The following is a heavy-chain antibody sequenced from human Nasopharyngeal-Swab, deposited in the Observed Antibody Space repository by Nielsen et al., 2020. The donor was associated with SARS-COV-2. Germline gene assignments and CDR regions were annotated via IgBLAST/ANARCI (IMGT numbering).Heavy chain of an antibody. CDR3: ARVVGGNDYYYMDV. D-gene: IGHD1-14*01. CDR2: INPYSGGT. J-gene: IGHJ6*03. V-gene: IGHV1-2*04. CDR1: GYTFTGYY. Sequence: ASVKVSCKASGYTFTGYYMHWVRQAPGQGLEGMGWINPYSGGTNYAQKFQGWVTMTRDTSISTAYMELSRLRSDDTAVYYCARVVGGNDYYYMDVWGKGTTVTVSS.